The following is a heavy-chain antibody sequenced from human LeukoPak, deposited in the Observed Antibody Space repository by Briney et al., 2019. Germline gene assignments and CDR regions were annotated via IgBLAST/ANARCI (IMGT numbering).Heavy chain of an antibody. CDR2: IYYSGST. Sequence: PSETLSLTCTVSGGSISSYYWSWIRQPPGKGLEWIGYIYYSGSTNYNPSLKSRVTISVDTSKNKFSLKLSSVTAADTAVYYCARVIMSSLYYYYMDVWGKGTTVTVSS. D-gene: IGHD3-3*01. CDR3: ARVIMSSLYYYYMDV. CDR1: GGSISSYY. J-gene: IGHJ6*03. V-gene: IGHV4-59*01.